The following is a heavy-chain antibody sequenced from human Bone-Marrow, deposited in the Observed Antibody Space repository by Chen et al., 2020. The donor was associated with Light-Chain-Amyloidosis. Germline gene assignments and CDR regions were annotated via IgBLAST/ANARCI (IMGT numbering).Heavy chain of an antibody. J-gene: IGHJ4*02. D-gene: IGHD5-12*01. V-gene: IGHV5-51*01. CDR2: ILPSDADA. CDR3: ARRRDGYNFDY. Sequence: EVQLEQSGPEVKKPGESLKISCKGSGYTFPNYWIGWVRQVPGKGLVWMWVILPSDADARYSPSFEGQVTISADKSITTPYLQWRSLKASDTAMYYCARRRDGYNFDYWGQGTLVTVSS. CDR1: GYTFPNYW.